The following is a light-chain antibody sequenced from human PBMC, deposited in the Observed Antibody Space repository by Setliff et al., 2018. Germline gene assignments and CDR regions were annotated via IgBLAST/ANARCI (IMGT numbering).Light chain of an antibody. CDR1: SSDIGGYKY. V-gene: IGLV2-14*01. CDR2: EVI. J-gene: IGLJ1*01. Sequence: QSALTQPASVSGSPGQSITISCTGTSSDIGGYKYVSWCQQHPGKAPKLMIYEVIKRPSGVSNRFSGSKSGNTASLTISGLQAEDEADYYCQSYGGSPDFYVFGTGTKVTVL. CDR3: QSYGGSPDFYV.